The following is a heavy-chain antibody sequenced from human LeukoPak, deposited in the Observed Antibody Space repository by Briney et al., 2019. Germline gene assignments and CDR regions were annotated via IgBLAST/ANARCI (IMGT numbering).Heavy chain of an antibody. CDR3: ARLYGSGSYYNPLGY. D-gene: IGHD3-10*01. J-gene: IGHJ4*02. CDR2: IYPGDSDT. CDR1: GYSFTSYW. V-gene: IGHV5-51*01. Sequence: GESLKISCKGSGYSFTSYWIGWVRQMPGKGLEWMGIIYPGDSDTRYSPSFQGQATISADKSISTAYLQWSSLKASDTAMYYCARLYGSGSYYNPLGYWGQGTLVTVSS.